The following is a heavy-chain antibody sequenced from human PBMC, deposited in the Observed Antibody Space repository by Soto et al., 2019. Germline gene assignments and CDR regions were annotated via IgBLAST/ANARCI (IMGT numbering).Heavy chain of an antibody. J-gene: IGHJ6*02. CDR1: GFTFSSYG. CDR2: RWYDGSNK. V-gene: IGHV3-33*01. CDR3: ARDQAPRYSRSSWYYYGMDV. D-gene: IGHD6-6*01. Sequence: QVQLVESGGGGVQPGRSLRLSCAASGFTFSSYGMHWVGQAPGKGLEWVAVRWYDGSNKYYADSLKGRFTISRDNSKNPLYLQMNSLRAEATAVYYCARDQAPRYSRSSWYYYGMDVWGQGTTVNVSS.